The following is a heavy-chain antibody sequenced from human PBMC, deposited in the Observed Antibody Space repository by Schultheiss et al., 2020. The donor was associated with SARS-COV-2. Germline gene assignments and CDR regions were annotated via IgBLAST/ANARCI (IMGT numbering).Heavy chain of an antibody. J-gene: IGHJ4*02. D-gene: IGHD3-10*01. Sequence: GESLKISCAASGFTFSSYGMHWVRQAPGKGLEWVAVIWYDGSNKYYADSVKGRFTISRDNSKNTLYLQMNSLRAEDTAVYYCARLWDTMVRGVIWWGQGTLVTVSS. V-gene: IGHV3-33*08. CDR1: GFTFSSYG. CDR2: IWYDGSNK. CDR3: ARLWDTMVRGVIW.